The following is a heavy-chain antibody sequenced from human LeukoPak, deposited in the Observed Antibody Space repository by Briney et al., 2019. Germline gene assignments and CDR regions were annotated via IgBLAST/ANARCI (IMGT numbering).Heavy chain of an antibody. CDR1: GGSIINYF. CDR3: ARRPAGDPKFDY. J-gene: IGHJ4*02. Sequence: SETLSLPCSVSGGSIINYFWTWIRQPPGKGLEWIGYIYSSGSTYYNPSLKSRVTISVDTSKNRFSLKLSTLTAADTAVYYCARRPAGDPKFDYWGQGTLVTVSS. CDR2: IYSSGST. D-gene: IGHD2-2*01. V-gene: IGHV4-59*08.